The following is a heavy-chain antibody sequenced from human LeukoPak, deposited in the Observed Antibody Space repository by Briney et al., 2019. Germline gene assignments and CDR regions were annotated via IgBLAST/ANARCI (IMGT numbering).Heavy chain of an antibody. D-gene: IGHD3-10*01. Sequence: ASVKVSCKASGYTFTGYYMHWVRQAPGQGLEWMGWISAYNGNTNYAQKLQGRVTMTTDTSTSTAYMELRSLRSGDTAVYYCARAYYYGSGDLDYWGQGTLVTVSS. CDR1: GYTFTGYY. CDR2: ISAYNGNT. V-gene: IGHV1-18*04. CDR3: ARAYYYGSGDLDY. J-gene: IGHJ4*02.